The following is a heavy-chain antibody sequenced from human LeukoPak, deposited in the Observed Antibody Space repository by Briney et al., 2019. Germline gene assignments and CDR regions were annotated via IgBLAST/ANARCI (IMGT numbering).Heavy chain of an antibody. CDR1: GFTFDDYA. Sequence: SLRLSCAASGFTFDDYAMHWVRQAPGKGLEWVSGISWNSGSIGYADSVKGRFTISRDNAKNSLYLQMNSLRAEDTALYYCAKAGGYGGYGVYFDYWGQGTLVTVSS. D-gene: IGHD4-17*01. CDR2: ISWNSGSI. V-gene: IGHV3-9*01. J-gene: IGHJ4*02. CDR3: AKAGGYGGYGVYFDY.